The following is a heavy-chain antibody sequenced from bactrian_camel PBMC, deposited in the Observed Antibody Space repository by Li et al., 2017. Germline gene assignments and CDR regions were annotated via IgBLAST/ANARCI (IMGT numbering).Heavy chain of an antibody. V-gene: IGHV3S44*01. J-gene: IGHJ6*01. CDR1: GFVFDDYP. CDR2: ISDDIVTL. Sequence: DVQLVESGGDLVQPGGSLRLSCAASGFVFDDYPMTWVRQAPGQGLEWVSTISDDIVTLNYADSVKGRFTISTDNARNTLYLELNSLKPEDTAVYYCASDLAWVGRHIFGYWGQGTQVTVS. D-gene: IGHD5*01. CDR3: ASDLAWVGRHIFGY.